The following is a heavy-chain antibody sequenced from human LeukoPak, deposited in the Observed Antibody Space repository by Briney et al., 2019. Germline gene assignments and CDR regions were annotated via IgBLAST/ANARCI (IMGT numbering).Heavy chain of an antibody. Sequence: GGSLRLSCAASGFSFSSYGMHWVRQAPGKGLEWVAVIWYDGSNKYYADSVKGRFTISRDNSKNTLYLQMNSLRAEDTAVYYCANYGWEYWGQGTLVTVSS. J-gene: IGHJ4*02. CDR2: IWYDGSNK. CDR1: GFSFSSYG. CDR3: ANYGWEY. D-gene: IGHD1-26*01. V-gene: IGHV3-33*06.